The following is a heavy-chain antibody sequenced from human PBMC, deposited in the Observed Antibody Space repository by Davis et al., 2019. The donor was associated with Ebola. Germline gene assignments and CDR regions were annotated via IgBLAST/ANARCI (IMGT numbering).Heavy chain of an antibody. Sequence: PGGSLRLSCAASGFTFSSYAMSWVRQAPGKGLEWVSAISGSGGSTYYADSVKGRFTISRDNAKNSLYLQMNSLRDKDTAVYYCARQTPLLWFGELSSFDYWGQGTLVTVSS. D-gene: IGHD3-10*01. CDR1: GFTFSSYA. CDR3: ARQTPLLWFGELSSFDY. CDR2: ISGSGGST. J-gene: IGHJ4*02. V-gene: IGHV3-23*01.